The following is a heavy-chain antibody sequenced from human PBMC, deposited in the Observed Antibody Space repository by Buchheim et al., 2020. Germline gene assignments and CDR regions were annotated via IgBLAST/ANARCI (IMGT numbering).Heavy chain of an antibody. CDR2: ISSSSSTI. CDR1: GFNFSSYR. J-gene: IGHJ6*02. CDR3: ARRDVRSYCYYGMDV. V-gene: IGHV3-48*02. Sequence: EVQLVESGGGLVQPGGSLRLSCAASGFNFSSYRMNWVRQAPGKGLEWVSYISSSSSTIYYADSVKGRFTISRDNAKNSLYLQMNSMTDEDTAVYECARRDVRSYCYYGMDVWGQGTT. D-gene: IGHD4-17*01.